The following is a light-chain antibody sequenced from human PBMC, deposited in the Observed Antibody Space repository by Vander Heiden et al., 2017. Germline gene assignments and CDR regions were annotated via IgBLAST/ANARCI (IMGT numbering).Light chain of an antibody. CDR3: QSYDDSLSAWV. Sequence: QSVLTQPPPVSGAPGQRVTISCTGSSANIGAGYDVHWYQQLPGTAPKLLIYGNSNRPSGVPDRFSGSKSGTSASLAITGLQAEDEADYYCQSYDDSLSAWVFGGGTKLTAL. CDR1: SANIGAGYD. CDR2: GNS. J-gene: IGLJ3*02. V-gene: IGLV1-40*01.